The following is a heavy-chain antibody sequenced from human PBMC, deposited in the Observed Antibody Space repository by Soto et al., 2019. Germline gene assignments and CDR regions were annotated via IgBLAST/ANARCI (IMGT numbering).Heavy chain of an antibody. Sequence: EVQLVESGGGLVQPGGSLRLSCVDSGFTFSSYWMSWVRQAPVKGLEWVGNIKRDGSEENYVDSVKGRFTISRDNAKNSMYLQMNSLRAEDTAVYYCARIAASGRGWDVWGQGTTV. D-gene: IGHD6-13*01. CDR3: ARIAASGRGWDV. CDR2: IKRDGSEE. CDR1: GFTFSSYW. V-gene: IGHV3-7*01. J-gene: IGHJ6*02.